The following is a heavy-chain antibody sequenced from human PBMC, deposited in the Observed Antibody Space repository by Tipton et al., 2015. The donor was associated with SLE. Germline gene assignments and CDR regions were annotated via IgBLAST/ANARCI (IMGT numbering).Heavy chain of an antibody. J-gene: IGHJ3*02. CDR2: IKEDGSEE. CDR3: AREYQGRFYVNGAFDI. D-gene: IGHD3-10*01. CDR1: GFTVSSNY. Sequence: GSLRLSCAASGFTVSSNYMSWVRQAPGKGLEWVAHIKEDGSEEFYVDSVRGRFFISRDNGKNSLFLQMNSLNAEDTAVYYCAREYQGRFYVNGAFDIWGQGTMVTVSS. V-gene: IGHV3-7*01.